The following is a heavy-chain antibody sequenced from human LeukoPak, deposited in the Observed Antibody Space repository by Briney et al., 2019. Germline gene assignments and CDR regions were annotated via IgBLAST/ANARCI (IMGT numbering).Heavy chain of an antibody. D-gene: IGHD6-19*01. V-gene: IGHV3-23*01. CDR3: AKDLSVPPGIAVADYYYGMDV. J-gene: IGHJ6*02. CDR1: GFTFSSYA. Sequence: PGGSLRLSCAASGFTFSSYAMSWVRQAPGKGLEWVSAISGSGGSTYYADSVKGRFTISRDNSKNTLYLQMNSLRAEDTAVYYCAKDLSVPPGIAVADYYYGMDVWGQGTTVTVSS. CDR2: ISGSGGST.